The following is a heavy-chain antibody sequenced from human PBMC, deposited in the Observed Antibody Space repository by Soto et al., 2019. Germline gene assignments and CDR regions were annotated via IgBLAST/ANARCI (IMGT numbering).Heavy chain of an antibody. CDR1: GFTFDDYA. CDR3: AKAGYYYDSSGYSDFDY. J-gene: IGHJ4*02. CDR2: ISWDGGST. V-gene: IGHV3-43D*04. D-gene: IGHD3-22*01. Sequence: PGGSLRLSCAASGFTFDDYAMHWVRQAPGKGLEWVSLISWDGGSTYYADSVKGRFTISRDNSKNSLYLQMNSLRAEDTALYYCAKAGYYYDSSGYSDFDYWGQGTLVTVSS.